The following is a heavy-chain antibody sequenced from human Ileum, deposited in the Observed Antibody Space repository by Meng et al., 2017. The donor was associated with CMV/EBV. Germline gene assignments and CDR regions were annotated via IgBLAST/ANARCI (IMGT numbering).Heavy chain of an antibody. D-gene: IGHD1-1*01. V-gene: IGHV4-39*07. CDR1: GDSINNGNFY. Sequence: QGQRQASGPGLVEPSQTLSLTCTVSGDSINNGNFYWGWIRQPPGKELELIGSMFYRGNTYYNPSLRSRVTISLDTSKDQFSLRLTSVTGADTAVYYCARTTLYWYFDLWGRGSLVTVSS. J-gene: IGHJ2*01. CDR2: MFYRGNT. CDR3: ARTTLYWYFDL.